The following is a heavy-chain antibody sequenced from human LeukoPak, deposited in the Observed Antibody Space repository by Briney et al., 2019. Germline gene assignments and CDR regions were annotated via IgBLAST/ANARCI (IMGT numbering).Heavy chain of an antibody. V-gene: IGHV4-30-2*01. CDR2: IYHSGNT. Sequence: SETLSLICTVSGGSISSGGYYLSWIRQPPGKGLEWIGYIYHSGNTYYNPSLKSRVTISVDRSKNQFSLKLSSVTAADTAVYYCMRGGIGYDSDYWGQGTLVTVSS. J-gene: IGHJ4*02. CDR1: GGSISSGGYY. D-gene: IGHD5-12*01. CDR3: MRGGIGYDSDY.